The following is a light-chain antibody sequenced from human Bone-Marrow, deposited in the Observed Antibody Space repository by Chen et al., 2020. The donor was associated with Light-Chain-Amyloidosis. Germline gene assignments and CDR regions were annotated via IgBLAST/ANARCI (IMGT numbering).Light chain of an antibody. Sequence: SSELTQDPAVSVALGQTVRITCQGDSLRTYYASWYQQKPGQAPVLVIYGKNKRPSGIPDRISGSSSGNTASLTITGAQAEDEADYDCNSRDSSGSHRGVVFAGGTKLTVL. CDR3: NSRDSSGSHRGVV. CDR2: GKN. J-gene: IGLJ2*01. V-gene: IGLV3-19*01. CDR1: SLRTYY.